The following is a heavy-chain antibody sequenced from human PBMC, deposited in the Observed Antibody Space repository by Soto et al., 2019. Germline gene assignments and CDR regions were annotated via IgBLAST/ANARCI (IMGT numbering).Heavy chain of an antibody. J-gene: IGHJ3*02. Sequence: EVQVLESGGGLVQPGGSLRLSCEASGITFSNYMMTWIRQAPGKGLEWVSTITAGGDGTYYADSVKGRFTMSRETSKNTLYLQMNSLRAEDTAVYYCAPYVYCSGCGCQYDAFAIRGQGTMVTVSS. D-gene: IGHD2-15*01. CDR1: GITFSNYM. CDR2: ITAGGDGT. CDR3: APYVYCSGCGCQYDAFAI. V-gene: IGHV3-23*01.